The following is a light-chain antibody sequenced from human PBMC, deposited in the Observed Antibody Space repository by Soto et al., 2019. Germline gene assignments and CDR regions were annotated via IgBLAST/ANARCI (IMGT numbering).Light chain of an antibody. CDR1: SSDVGAYNY. CDR3: SSYTSTSTV. CDR2: EVS. Sequence: QSVLTQPASVSGSPGQSITISCTGTSSDVGAYNYVSWYQQHPGKAPKLMIYEVSNRPSGVSNRFSGSKSANTASLTISGLQAEVEADYYCSSYTSTSTVFGTGTKLTVL. J-gene: IGLJ1*01. V-gene: IGLV2-14*01.